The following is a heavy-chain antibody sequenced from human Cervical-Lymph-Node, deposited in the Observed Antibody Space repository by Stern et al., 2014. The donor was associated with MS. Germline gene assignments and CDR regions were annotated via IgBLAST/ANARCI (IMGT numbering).Heavy chain of an antibody. CDR2: IFPVSGTP. J-gene: IGHJ5*02. CDR1: GGTFSKFP. V-gene: IGHV1-69*01. D-gene: IGHD6-13*01. CDR3: ALSSETSDRWYSLGYDL. Sequence: VQLVESGAEVTKPGSSVKVSCKASGGTFSKFPSSWVRQAPGQGLEWMGGIFPVSGTPTYAQEFRGRVTITADVNTSTVYMELSSLRSDDTAVYYCALSSETSDRWYSLGYDLWGQGTLVTVSS.